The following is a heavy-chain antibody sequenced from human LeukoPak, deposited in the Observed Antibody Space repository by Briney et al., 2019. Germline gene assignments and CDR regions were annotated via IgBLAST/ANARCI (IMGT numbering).Heavy chain of an antibody. D-gene: IGHD4-23*01. CDR3: ARNVRGNIDY. CDR1: GYIFTSYY. V-gene: IGHV1-46*01. J-gene: IGHJ4*02. Sequence: ASVKVSCKASGYIFTSYYMHWVRQAPGQGLEWMGIINPSGGSTSYAQKFQGRVTMTRDTSTRTVYMELSSLRSEDTAAYYCARNVRGNIDYWGQGTLVTVSS. CDR2: INPSGGST.